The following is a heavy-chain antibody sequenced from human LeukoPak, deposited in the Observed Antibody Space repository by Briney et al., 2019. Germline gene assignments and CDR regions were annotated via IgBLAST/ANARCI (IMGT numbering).Heavy chain of an antibody. CDR2: FDPEDGET. CDR3: ATAPRGIAVAGLFDY. J-gene: IGHJ4*02. D-gene: IGHD6-19*01. Sequence: GSVKVSCKVSGYTRTELSMHWVRQAPGKGLEWMGGFDPEDGETIYAQKFQGRVTMTEGTSTDTAYMELSSLRSEDTAVYYCATAPRGIAVAGLFDYWGQGTLVTVSS. CDR1: GYTRTELS. V-gene: IGHV1-24*01.